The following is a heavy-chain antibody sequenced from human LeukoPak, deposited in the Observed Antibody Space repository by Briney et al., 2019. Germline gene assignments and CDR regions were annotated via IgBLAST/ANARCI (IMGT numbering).Heavy chain of an antibody. CDR1: GGSISSYY. D-gene: IGHD6-13*01. V-gene: IGHV4-59*12. CDR3: SGIAAAGSPPQSRNQPFDY. Sequence: PSETLSLTCTVSGGSISSYYWSWIRQPPGQGMEWIGYIYYSGSTNYNPSLKSRVTISVDTSKTQFSLKLSSVTAADTAVYYCSGIAAAGSPPQSRNQPFDYWGQGTLVTASS. J-gene: IGHJ4*02. CDR2: IYYSGST.